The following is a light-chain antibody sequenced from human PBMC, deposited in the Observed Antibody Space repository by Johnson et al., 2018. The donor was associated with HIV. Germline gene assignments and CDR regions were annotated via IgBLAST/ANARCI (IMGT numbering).Light chain of an antibody. J-gene: IGLJ1*01. V-gene: IGLV1-51*01. CDR3: GTWDSGLGAVYV. CDR2: DNN. CDR1: SSNIGNNY. Sequence: QSVLTQPPSVSAAPGQKVTISCSGSSSNIGNNYVSWYQQLPGTAPKLLIYDNNKRPSGIPDRFSGSKSGTSATLGITGLQTGDEAYYYCGTWDSGLGAVYVFGPGTKVTVL.